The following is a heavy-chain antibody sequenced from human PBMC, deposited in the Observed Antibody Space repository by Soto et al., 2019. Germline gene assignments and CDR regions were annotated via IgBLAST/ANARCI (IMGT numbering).Heavy chain of an antibody. J-gene: IGHJ4*02. D-gene: IGHD2-15*01. CDR3: ARGAVVVVGATVDY. CDR2: ISYDGSNK. Sequence: QVQLVESGGGVVQPGRSLRLSCAASGFTFSSYAMHWVRQAPGKGLEWVAVISYDGSNKYYADSVKGRFTISRDNSKNTLYLQMNSRRAEDTAVYYCARGAVVVVGATVDYWGQGTLVTVSS. V-gene: IGHV3-30-3*01. CDR1: GFTFSSYA.